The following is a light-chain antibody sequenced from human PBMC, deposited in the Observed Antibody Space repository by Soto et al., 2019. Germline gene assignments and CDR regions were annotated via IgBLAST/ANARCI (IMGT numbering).Light chain of an antibody. Sequence: QSVLTQPPSASGSPGQSVTISCTGTSSDVGAYKYVSWYQQYPGKAPKLMIYEVSKRPSGVPDRFSGSKSGNTASLTVSGLQCEDEADYYCTSYVGSNIWVFGGGTKLTVL. CDR2: EVS. J-gene: IGLJ3*02. V-gene: IGLV2-8*01. CDR3: TSYVGSNIWV. CDR1: SSDVGAYKY.